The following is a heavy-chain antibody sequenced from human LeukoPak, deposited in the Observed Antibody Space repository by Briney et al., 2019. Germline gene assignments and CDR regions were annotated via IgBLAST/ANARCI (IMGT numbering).Heavy chain of an antibody. CDR3: ARGANYYDSSGYHGLIDY. V-gene: IGHV1-2*02. CDR1: GYTFTGYY. D-gene: IGHD3-22*01. J-gene: IGHJ4*02. CDR2: INPNSGGT. Sequence: ASVKVSCKASGYTFTGYYMHWVRQAPGQGLEWMGWINPNSGGTNYAQKFQGRVTMTRDTSTSTVYMELSSLRSEDTAVYYCARGANYYDSSGYHGLIDYWGQGTLVTVSS.